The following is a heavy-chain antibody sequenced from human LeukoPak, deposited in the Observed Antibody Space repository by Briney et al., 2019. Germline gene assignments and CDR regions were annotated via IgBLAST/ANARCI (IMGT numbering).Heavy chain of an antibody. J-gene: IGHJ6*02. Sequence: SETLSLTCTVSGGSISSYYWSWIRQPPGKGLEWIGYIYYSGSTNYNPSLKSRVTIPVDTSKNQFSLKLSSVTAADTAVYYCARFESQFSSSWYGDYYYGMDVWGQGTTVTVSS. D-gene: IGHD6-13*01. CDR3: ARFESQFSSSWYGDYYYGMDV. CDR1: GGSISSYY. CDR2: IYYSGST. V-gene: IGHV4-59*01.